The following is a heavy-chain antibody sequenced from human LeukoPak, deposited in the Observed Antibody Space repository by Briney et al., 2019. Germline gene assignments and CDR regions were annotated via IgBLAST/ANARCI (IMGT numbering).Heavy chain of an antibody. CDR2: INHSGST. CDR1: GGSFSGYY. V-gene: IGHV4-34*01. J-gene: IGHJ3*02. D-gene: IGHD3-22*01. Sequence: SETLSLTCAVYGGSFSGYYWSWIRQPPGKGLEWVGEINHSGSTNYNPSLKSRVTISVDTSKNQFSLKLSSVTAADTAVYYCARFPVRLYYYDSSGYRRDAFDIWGQGTMVTVSS. CDR3: ARFPVRLYYYDSSGYRRDAFDI.